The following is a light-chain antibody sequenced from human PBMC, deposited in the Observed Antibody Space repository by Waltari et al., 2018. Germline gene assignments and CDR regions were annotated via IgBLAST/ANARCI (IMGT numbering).Light chain of an antibody. CDR3: QQCYSFPYT. V-gene: IGKV4-1*01. CDR2: WAS. J-gene: IGKJ2*01. CDR1: QRVLSSSNNKNY. Sequence: IVLPQSPDSLAASLGARATINCNSSQRVLSSSNNKNYLGGYQHKPVQPPKLLISWASTRESGVPDRFSGSGSGTDCTLTISSLQAEDVAVYYCQQCYSFPYTFGQGTKLEIK.